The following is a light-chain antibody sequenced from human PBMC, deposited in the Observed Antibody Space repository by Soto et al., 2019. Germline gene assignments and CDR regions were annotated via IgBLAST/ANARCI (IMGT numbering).Light chain of an antibody. V-gene: IGLV2-11*01. CDR3: CSYAGSYTEV. CDR2: DVN. J-gene: IGLJ2*01. CDR1: SSDIGGYNS. Sequence: QSALTQSPSASGSPGQSVTISCTGTSSDIGGYNSVSWYQQHPGKAPKLMIYDVNKRPSGVPDRFSGSKSGNTASLTISGLQAEDEADYYCCSYAGSYTEVFGGGTKLTVL.